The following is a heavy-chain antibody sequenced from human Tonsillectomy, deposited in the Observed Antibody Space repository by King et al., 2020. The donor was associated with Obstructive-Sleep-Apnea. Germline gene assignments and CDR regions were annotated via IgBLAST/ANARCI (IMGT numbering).Heavy chain of an antibody. D-gene: IGHD6-13*01. V-gene: IGHV3-30*03. CDR3: GGYNWFDP. CDR2: ISYDGSDK. CDR1: GFTFSNYG. Sequence: QLVQSGGGVVQPGRSLRLSCAASGFTFSNYGMHWVRQAPGEGLEWVAIISYDGSDKYYADSLKGRFTISRDNSKSTLYLQMNSLRPEDTAVYYCGGYNWFDPWGQGTLVTVAS. J-gene: IGHJ5*02.